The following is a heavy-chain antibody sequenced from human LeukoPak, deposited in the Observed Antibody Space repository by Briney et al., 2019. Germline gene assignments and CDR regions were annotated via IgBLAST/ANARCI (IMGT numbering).Heavy chain of an antibody. V-gene: IGHV4-39*01. CDR2: IYYSGST. CDR3: ARHLSYPNYIAARPYYYYYMDV. CDR1: GGSISSSSYY. Sequence: SETLSLTCTVSGGSISSSSYYWGWIRQPPGKGLEWIGSIYYSGSTYYNPSLKSRVTISVDTSKNQFSLKLSSVTAADTAVYYCARHLSYPNYIAARPYYYYYMDVWGKGTTVTVSS. J-gene: IGHJ6*03. D-gene: IGHD6-6*01.